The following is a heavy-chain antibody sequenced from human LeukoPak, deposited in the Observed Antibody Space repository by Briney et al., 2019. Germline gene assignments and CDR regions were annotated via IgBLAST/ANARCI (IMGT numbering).Heavy chain of an antibody. CDR1: GFTFCSYS. D-gene: IGHD6-13*01. V-gene: IGHV3-48*04. J-gene: IGHJ5*02. CDR2: ISSSSSTI. CDR3: AREQYSSSWTNWFDP. Sequence: GGSLRLSCAASGFTFCSYSMNWVRQAPGKGLEWVSYISSSSSTIYYADSVKGRFTISRDNAKNSLYLQMNSLRAEDTAVYYCAREQYSSSWTNWFDPWGQGTLVTVSS.